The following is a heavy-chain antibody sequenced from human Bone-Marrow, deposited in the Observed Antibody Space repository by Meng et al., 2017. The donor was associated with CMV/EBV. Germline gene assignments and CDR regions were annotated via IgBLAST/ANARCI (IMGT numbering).Heavy chain of an antibody. V-gene: IGHV3-21*01. D-gene: IGHD2-2*01. CDR1: GFTFSSYS. Sequence: GGSLRLSCAASGFTFSSYSMNWVRQAPGKGLEWVSSISSSSSYIYYADSVKGRFTISRDNSKNTLYLQMNSLRAEDTAVYYCARTDIVVVPWFDPWGQGTLVTVSS. CDR2: ISSSSSYI. CDR3: ARTDIVVVPWFDP. J-gene: IGHJ5*02.